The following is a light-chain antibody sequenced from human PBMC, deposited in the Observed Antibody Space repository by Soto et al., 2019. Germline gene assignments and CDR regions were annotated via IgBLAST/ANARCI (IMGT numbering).Light chain of an antibody. CDR1: SSDVGAYDY. CDR2: EVS. Sequence: QSVLTQPASVSGSPGQSITISCTGTSSDVGAYDYVSWYQQHPGKAPKLIIYEVSNRPSGISNRFSGSKSGNTASLTISGLQAEDEADYYCSSYTISTTLYVFGTGTKLTVL. CDR3: SSYTISTTLYV. J-gene: IGLJ1*01. V-gene: IGLV2-14*01.